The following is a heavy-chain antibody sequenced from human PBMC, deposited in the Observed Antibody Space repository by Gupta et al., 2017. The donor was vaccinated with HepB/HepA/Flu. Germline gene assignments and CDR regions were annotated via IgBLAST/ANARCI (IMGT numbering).Heavy chain of an antibody. CDR1: GYTFTSYD. Sequence: QVQLVQSGAEVKKPVASVKVSCKASGYTFTSYDINWVRQATGQGLEWMGWMNPNSGNTGYAQKFQGRVTMTRNTSISTAYMELSRLRSEETAVYYCARGGPTSIADHWFDPGGQGTLVTVSS. J-gene: IGHJ5*02. D-gene: IGHD6-6*01. CDR3: ARGGPTSIADHWFDP. CDR2: MNPNSGNT. V-gene: IGHV1-8*01.